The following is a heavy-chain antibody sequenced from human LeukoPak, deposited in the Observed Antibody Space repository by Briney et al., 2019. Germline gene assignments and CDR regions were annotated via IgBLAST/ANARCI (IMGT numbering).Heavy chain of an antibody. CDR1: GFSFSSHS. CDR2: ISGSSTSI. J-gene: IGHJ4*02. V-gene: IGHV3-48*01. Sequence: GGSLRLSCAASGFSFSSHSMNWVRQAPGKGLEWVSYISGSSTSIDYADSAKGRFIISRDNAKKSLYLQMNNLRAEDTAVYYCARVGKAYYYDSSGYWFDYWGQGTLVTVSS. D-gene: IGHD3-22*01. CDR3: ARVGKAYYYDSSGYWFDY.